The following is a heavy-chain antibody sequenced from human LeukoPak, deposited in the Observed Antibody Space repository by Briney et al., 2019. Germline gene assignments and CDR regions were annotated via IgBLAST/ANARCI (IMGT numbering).Heavy chain of an antibody. J-gene: IGHJ4*02. CDR3: GRVGGYYDSSGNDY. CDR2: IYYSGRT. Sequence: KASETLSLTCAVSGATLSRYYWRWIRQPPGKGLEWIGYIYYSGRTNYNPALKSRVTISEETSKNQISLKLSSVTAADTAVSYWGRVGGYYDSSGNDYWGQGTLVTVSS. V-gene: IGHV4-59*01. CDR1: GATLSRYY. D-gene: IGHD3-22*01.